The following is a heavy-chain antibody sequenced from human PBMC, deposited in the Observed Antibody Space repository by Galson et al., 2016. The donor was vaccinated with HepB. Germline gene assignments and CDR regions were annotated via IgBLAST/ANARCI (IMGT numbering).Heavy chain of an antibody. CDR2: IFHTGST. V-gene: IGHV4-31*03. CDR3: ATYTGYYFAS. J-gene: IGHJ4*02. D-gene: IGHD3-16*01. CDR1: GGSMKSGDYS. Sequence: TLSLTCSVSGGSMKSGDYSWSWIRQHPGKGLEWLGYIFHTGSTYYKPSLLSRLTFSIDTSKTSFSLNLSSVTAADTAVYYCATYTGYYFASWGQGALVTVSS.